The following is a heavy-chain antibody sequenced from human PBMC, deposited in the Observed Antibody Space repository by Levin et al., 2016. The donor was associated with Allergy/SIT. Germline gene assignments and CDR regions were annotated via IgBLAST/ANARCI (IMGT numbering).Heavy chain of an antibody. V-gene: IGHV4-59*01. CDR3: ARDRVVAAGGDDAFDI. CDR2: IYYSGST. J-gene: IGHJ3*02. Sequence: SETLSLSCTVSGGSISSYYWSWIRQPPGKGLEWIGYIYYSGSTNYNPSLKSRVTISVDTSKNQFSLRLSSVTAADTAVYYCARDRVVAAGGDDAFDIWGQGTMVTVSS. CDR1: GGSISSYY. D-gene: IGHD6-13*01.